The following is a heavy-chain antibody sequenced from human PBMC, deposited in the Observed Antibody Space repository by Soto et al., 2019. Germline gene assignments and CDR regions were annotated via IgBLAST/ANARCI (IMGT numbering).Heavy chain of an antibody. J-gene: IGHJ4*02. CDR3: ATSLWFGTQPEI. CDR1: DGSFSNNY. V-gene: IGHV4-34*01. D-gene: IGHD3-10*01. Sequence: SETLSLISGVYDGSFSNNYWTWFRQPPGKGLEWIGEISPSGTTKYIPPLKSRVTISLDTSKMHSSLKVTSVTAADTAVYYCATSLWFGTQPEIWGQGTLVTVSS. CDR2: ISPSGTT.